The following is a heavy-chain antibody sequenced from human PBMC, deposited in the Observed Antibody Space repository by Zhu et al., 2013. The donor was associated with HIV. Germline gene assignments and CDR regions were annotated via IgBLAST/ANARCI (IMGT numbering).Heavy chain of an antibody. CDR2: IFPEDSDT. CDR3: AKTQYSSGLEDAFEI. CDR1: GYIFSSYW. D-gene: IGHD3-22*01. V-gene: IGHV5-51*01. Sequence: EVQLVQSGAEVKKPGESLRISCEASGYIFSSYWIGWVRQMPGKGLESIGIIFPEDSDTRYSPSFQGQVTISVDRSIRTAYLQWSSLKASDTATYYCAKTQYSSGLEDAFEIWGHGTTVTVS. J-gene: IGHJ3*02.